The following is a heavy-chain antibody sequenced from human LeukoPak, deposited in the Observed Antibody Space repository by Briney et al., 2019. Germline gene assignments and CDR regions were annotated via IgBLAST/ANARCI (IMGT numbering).Heavy chain of an antibody. CDR3: ARMYSSGWYWTGDY. J-gene: IGHJ4*02. CDR2: MNPNSGNT. CDR1: GYTFTSYD. V-gene: IGHV1-8*03. D-gene: IGHD6-19*01. Sequence: VASVKVSCKASGYTFTSYDINWVRQATGQGLEWMGWMNPNSGNTGYAQKFQGRVTITRKTSISTAYMELSSLRSEDTAVYYCARMYSSGWYWTGDYWGQGTLVTVSS.